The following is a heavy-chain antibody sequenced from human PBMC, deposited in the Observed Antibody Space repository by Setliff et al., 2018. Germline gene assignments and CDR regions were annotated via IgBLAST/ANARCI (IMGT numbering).Heavy chain of an antibody. J-gene: IGHJ4*02. CDR3: MKKIIAGGGPPYDYFDY. V-gene: IGHV3-23*01. D-gene: IGHD1-26*01. CDR1: GFTFSTYV. Sequence: PGGSLRLSCAASGFTFSTYVMTWVRQAPGKGLEWVSSIHGEGINTYYADSVKGRFTISRDNSKNTLFLQMNSLRADDTALYYCMKKIIAGGGPPYDYFDYWGQGTLVTVS. CDR2: IHGEGINT.